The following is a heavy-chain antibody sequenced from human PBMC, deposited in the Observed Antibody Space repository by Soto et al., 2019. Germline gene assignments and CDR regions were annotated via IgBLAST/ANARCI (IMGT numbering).Heavy chain of an antibody. CDR1: GFTFSSYG. Sequence: QVQLVESGGGVVQPGRSLRLSCAASGFTFSSYGMHWVRQAPGKGLEWVAVIWYDGSNKYYADSVKGRFTISRDNSKNPLYLQMNSLRSEDTAVYYCARDGGSGWYSYYFDYWGQGTLVTVSS. D-gene: IGHD6-19*01. CDR2: IWYDGSNK. J-gene: IGHJ4*02. CDR3: ARDGGSGWYSYYFDY. V-gene: IGHV3-33*01.